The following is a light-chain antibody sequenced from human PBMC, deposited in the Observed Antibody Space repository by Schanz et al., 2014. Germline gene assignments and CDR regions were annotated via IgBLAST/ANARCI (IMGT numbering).Light chain of an antibody. CDR3: QQRSNWPLT. CDR1: HNVGRH. Sequence: ILLTQSPGTLSLSPGVRATLSCRASHNVGRHLAWYQQKPGQAPRLLIYEASNRATGIATRFSGSGSGTDFILTISSLEPEDFAVYYCQQRSNWPLTFGGGTKVEIK. CDR2: EAS. J-gene: IGKJ4*01. V-gene: IGKV3-11*01.